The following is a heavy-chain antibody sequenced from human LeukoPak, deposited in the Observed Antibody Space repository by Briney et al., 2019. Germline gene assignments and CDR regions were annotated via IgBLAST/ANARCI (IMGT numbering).Heavy chain of an antibody. D-gene: IGHD6-13*01. CDR1: GGSISSGGYY. V-gene: IGHV4-31*03. CDR3: ARGLSSSWYFDY. CDR2: IYYSGST. J-gene: IGHJ4*02. Sequence: PSETLSLTCTVSGGSISSGGYYWSWIRQHPGKGLEWIGYIYYSGSTYYNPSLKSRVTISVDTSKNQFSLELSSVTAADTAVYYCARGLSSSWYFDYWGQGTLVTVPP.